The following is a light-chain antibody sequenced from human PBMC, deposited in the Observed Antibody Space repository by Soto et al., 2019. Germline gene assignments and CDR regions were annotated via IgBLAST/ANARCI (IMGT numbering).Light chain of an antibody. CDR2: VAS. CDR1: QDIRRA. CDR3: QQFDTYPT. Sequence: AIQLTQSPSSLSASAGDRVTITCRASQDIRRALAWYQQKPGKAPKLLIYVASSLESGVPSRFSGSGSGTDFTLTISSLQPEDFANYYCQQFDTYPTFGPGTKVDLK. V-gene: IGKV1-13*02. J-gene: IGKJ3*01.